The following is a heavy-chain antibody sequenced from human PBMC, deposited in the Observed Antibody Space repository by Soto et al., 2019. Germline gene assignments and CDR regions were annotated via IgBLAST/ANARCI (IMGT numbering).Heavy chain of an antibody. V-gene: IGHV1-69*13. J-gene: IGHJ4*02. CDR1: GGTFNKYS. D-gene: IGHD3-22*01. Sequence: SVNVSCKSSGGTFNKYSIDWVRQAPGQGPEWMGGIIPLFATPSYAQKFQGRVTITADEVTNTVYMELRSLRSEDTGVYYCARQFDHDRSGYYYAYWGQGTQVTVSS. CDR2: IIPLFATP. CDR3: ARQFDHDRSGYYYAY.